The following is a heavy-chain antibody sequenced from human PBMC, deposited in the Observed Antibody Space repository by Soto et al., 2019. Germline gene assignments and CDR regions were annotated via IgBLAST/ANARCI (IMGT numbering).Heavy chain of an antibody. J-gene: IGHJ4*02. D-gene: IGHD2-2*01. CDR3: ARDFVVVPAAIGDY. CDR2: ISGSSDNI. CDR1: GFTFSTYT. Sequence: GVSLSLSCAVSGFTFSTYTMNWVRQAPGKGLEWVSSISGSSDNIYYADSVQGRFTISRDNAKTSLYLQMDSLRAEDTAVYYCARDFVVVPAAIGDYWGPGTLVTVSS. V-gene: IGHV3-21*01.